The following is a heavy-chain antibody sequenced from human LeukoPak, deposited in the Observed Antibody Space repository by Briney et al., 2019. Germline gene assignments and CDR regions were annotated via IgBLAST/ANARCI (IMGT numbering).Heavy chain of an antibody. D-gene: IGHD2-8*02. J-gene: IGHJ4*02. CDR2: TGGSRHDT. V-gene: IGHV3-23*01. Sequence: GSLRLSCAASGFTFTNYAICWVRQTRGHGLEWLSSTGGSRHDTYHADSVKGRFTVSRENYRNKLYLKMNNQRIEDSAGYYCTKAPLMSCTGAFCYPFDSWGQGVLVTVSS. CDR3: TKAPLMSCTGAFCYPFDS. CDR1: GFTFTNYA.